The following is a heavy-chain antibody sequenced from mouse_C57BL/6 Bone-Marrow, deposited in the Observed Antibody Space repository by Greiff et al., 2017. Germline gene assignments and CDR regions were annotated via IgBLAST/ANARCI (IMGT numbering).Heavy chain of an antibody. CDR3: ARSGPWYLYYFDY. CDR1: GYAFTNYL. Sequence: QVQLQQSGAELVRPGTSVKVSCKASGYAFTNYLIEWVKQRPGQGLEWIGEINPGSGGTNYNEKFKGKATLTADKSSSSAYMPLSSLTSEDSAVYFCARSGPWYLYYFDYWGQGTTLTVSS. J-gene: IGHJ2*01. V-gene: IGHV1-54*01. D-gene: IGHD3-1*01. CDR2: INPGSGGT.